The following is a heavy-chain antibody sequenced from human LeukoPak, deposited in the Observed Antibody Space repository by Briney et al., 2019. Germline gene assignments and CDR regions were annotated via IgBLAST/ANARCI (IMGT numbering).Heavy chain of an antibody. J-gene: IGHJ6*03. Sequence: ASVKVSCEASGYTFTGYYMHWVRQAPGQGLEWMGWINPNSGDTNYAQKFQGRVTMTRDTSISTAYMELSRLRSDDTAVYYCARVVVAAERMNLFYYYYMDVWGKGTTVTVSS. CDR3: ARVVVAAERMNLFYYYYMDV. D-gene: IGHD2-15*01. CDR2: INPNSGDT. V-gene: IGHV1-2*02. CDR1: GYTFTGYY.